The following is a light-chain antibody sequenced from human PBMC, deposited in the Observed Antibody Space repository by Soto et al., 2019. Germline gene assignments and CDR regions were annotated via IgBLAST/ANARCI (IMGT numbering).Light chain of an antibody. CDR3: YSFAGSNTFSYV. CDR1: SSDVGTYNL. Sequence: QSALTQPASVSGSPGQSITISCTGPSSDVGTYNLVSGYQQHPDKAPKVILYEGTKRPSGVSPRFSGSQSGNTASLTISGLQAEDEAVYFCYSFAGSNTFSYVFGPGTKLTVL. V-gene: IGLV2-23*03. CDR2: EGT. J-gene: IGLJ1*01.